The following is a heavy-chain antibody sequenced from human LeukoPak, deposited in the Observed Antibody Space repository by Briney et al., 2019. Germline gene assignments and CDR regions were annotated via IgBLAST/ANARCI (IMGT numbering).Heavy chain of an antibody. Sequence: GGSLRLSCAASGFTFSSYWMSWVRQAPGKGLEWVSSISSSSSYIYYADSVKGRFTISRDNAKNSLYLQMNSLRAEDTAVYYCARDRAWLLESDDYWGQGTLVTVSS. CDR3: ARDRAWLLESDDY. CDR1: GFTFSSYW. J-gene: IGHJ4*02. D-gene: IGHD3-9*01. CDR2: ISSSSSYI. V-gene: IGHV3-21*01.